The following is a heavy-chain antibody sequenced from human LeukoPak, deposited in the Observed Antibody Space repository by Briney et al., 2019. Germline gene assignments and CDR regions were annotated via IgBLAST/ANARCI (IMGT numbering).Heavy chain of an antibody. CDR1: GFTFSSYG. CDR2: ISYDGSNK. J-gene: IGHJ4*02. D-gene: IGHD2/OR15-2a*01. CDR3: AKDRGSGYYFTVYYFDY. V-gene: IGHV3-30*18. Sequence: GGSLRLSCAASGFTFSSYGMHWVRQAPGKGLEWVAVISYDGSNKYYADSVKGRFTISRDNSKNTLYLQMNSLRAEDTAVYYYAKDRGSGYYFTVYYFDYWGQGTLVTVSS.